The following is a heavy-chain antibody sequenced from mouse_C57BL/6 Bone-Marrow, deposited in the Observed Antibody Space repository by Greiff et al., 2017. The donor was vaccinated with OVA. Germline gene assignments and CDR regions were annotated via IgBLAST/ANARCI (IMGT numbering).Heavy chain of an antibody. CDR2: IDPENGDT. D-gene: IGHD1-1*01. CDR1: GFNIKDDY. Sequence: EVKLKESGAELVRPGASVKLSCTASGFNIKDDYMHWVKQRPEQGLEWIGWIDPENGDTEYASKFQGKATITADTSSNTAYLQLSSLTSEDTAVYYCTTVVADGDADVWGTGTTVTVSS. J-gene: IGHJ1*03. CDR3: TTVVADGDADV. V-gene: IGHV14-4*01.